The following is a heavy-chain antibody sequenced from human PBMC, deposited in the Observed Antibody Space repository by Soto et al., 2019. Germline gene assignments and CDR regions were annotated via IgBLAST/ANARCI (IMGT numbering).Heavy chain of an antibody. D-gene: IGHD2-21*02. CDR3: VRENMDAATAVPEI. Sequence: ASVKVSCKASGYTFTSYFIHWVRQAPGQGLEWVGLIDPRSGRPTYPQKFQDRVIMTRDTSTTTVYMELSSVIFEDTAIYYCVRENMDAATAVPEIWGPGTMVTVSS. CDR2: IDPRSGRP. V-gene: IGHV1-46*03. CDR1: GYTFTSYF. J-gene: IGHJ3*02.